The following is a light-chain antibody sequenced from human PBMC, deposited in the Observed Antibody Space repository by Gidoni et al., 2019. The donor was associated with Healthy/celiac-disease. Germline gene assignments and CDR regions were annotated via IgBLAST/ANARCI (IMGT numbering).Light chain of an antibody. J-gene: IGLJ2*01. CDR3: QSYDSSLSVVV. Sequence: QAVLTQPPSVSGAPGQRAPSSCTGNSSNIGAGQDVHWYQQLPGTAPKLLIYGNSNRPSGVPDRFSGSKSGTSASLAIPGLQAEDEADYYCQSYDSSLSVVVFGGGTKLTVL. CDR2: GNS. V-gene: IGLV1-40*01. CDR1: SSNIGAGQD.